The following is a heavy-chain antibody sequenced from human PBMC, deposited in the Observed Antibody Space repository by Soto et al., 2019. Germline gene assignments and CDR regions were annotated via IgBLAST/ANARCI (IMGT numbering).Heavy chain of an antibody. CDR3: ASRWGSSFDS. CDR2: IYYSGST. CDR1: GGSISSYY. V-gene: IGHV4-39*01. D-gene: IGHD7-27*01. Sequence: QLQLQESGPGLVKPSETLSLTCTVSGGSISSYYWGWIRRPPGKGLEWIGSIYYSGSTHYNPPLQRPVTSTADPSKNQSSRLRTSVTAADPAVYYCASRWGSSFDSWGQGTLVTVSS. J-gene: IGHJ4*02.